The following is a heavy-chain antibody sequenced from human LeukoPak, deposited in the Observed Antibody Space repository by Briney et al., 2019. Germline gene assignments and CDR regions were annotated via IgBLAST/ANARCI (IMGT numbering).Heavy chain of an antibody. CDR1: GFTFTDHS. Sequence: GGSLRLSCVASGFTFTDHSMHWVRQAPGKGLEGVAVVANNERTIFYADSLKGRFTVSRDNSKNTLYLQMNSLRAEDTAVYYCARDWGGGGYDYWGQGTLVTVSS. J-gene: IGHJ4*02. CDR3: ARDWGGGGYDY. V-gene: IGHV3-30*14. CDR2: VANNERTI. D-gene: IGHD3-10*01.